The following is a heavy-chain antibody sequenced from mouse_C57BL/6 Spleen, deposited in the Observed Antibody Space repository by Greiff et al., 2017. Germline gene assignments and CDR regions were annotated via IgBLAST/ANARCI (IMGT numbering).Heavy chain of an antibody. J-gene: IGHJ3*01. CDR2: ISYDGSN. CDR1: GYSITSGYY. CDR3: ARDNYDYDVPFAY. D-gene: IGHD2-4*01. Sequence: DVHLVESGPGLVKPSQSLSLTCSVTGYSITSGYYWNWIRQFPGNKLEWMGYISYDGSNNYNPSLKNRISITRDTSKNQFFLKLNSVTTEDTATYYCARDNYDYDVPFAYWGQGTLVTVSA. V-gene: IGHV3-6*01.